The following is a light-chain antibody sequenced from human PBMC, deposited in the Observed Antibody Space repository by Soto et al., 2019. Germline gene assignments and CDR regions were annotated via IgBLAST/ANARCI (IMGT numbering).Light chain of an antibody. CDR1: SSDVGSYNL. CDR2: EGS. V-gene: IGLV2-23*03. Sequence: QSALTQPASVSGSPGQSITISCTGTSSDVGSYNLVSCYQQHPGKATKLMIYEGSKRPSGVSNRFSGSKSGNTASLTISGLQADDVADYYCRSYAGSSTFLFYGFGTGTKVTVL. CDR3: RSYAGSSTFLFYG. J-gene: IGLJ1*01.